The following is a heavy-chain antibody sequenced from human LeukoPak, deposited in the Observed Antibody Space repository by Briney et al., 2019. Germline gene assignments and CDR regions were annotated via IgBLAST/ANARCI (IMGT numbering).Heavy chain of an antibody. J-gene: IGHJ5*02. CDR2: IYYTGST. Sequence: XSXXXGXXXXSXIRXPRGXXRXXIVYIYYTGSTYYNPSLKIRVTISVDTSKTQFSLKLTSVTAADTAVYYCARPYYDFWSGYFWIDLWGQGTLVTVSS. CDR3: ARPYYDFWSGYFWIDL. V-gene: IGHV4-30-4*08. CDR1: XSXXXGXXX. D-gene: IGHD3-3*01.